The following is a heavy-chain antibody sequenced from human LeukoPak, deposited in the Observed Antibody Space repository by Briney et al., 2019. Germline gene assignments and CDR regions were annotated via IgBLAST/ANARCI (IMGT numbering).Heavy chain of an antibody. D-gene: IGHD4-17*01. V-gene: IGHV3-23*01. Sequence: HSGGSPRLSCAASGFTFSSYAMSWVRQAPGKGLEWVSAISGSGGSTYYADSVKGRFTISRDNSKNTLYLQMNSLRAEDTAVYYCAKDLYGDSRGAFDIWGQGTMVTVSS. CDR1: GFTFSSYA. CDR2: ISGSGGST. CDR3: AKDLYGDSRGAFDI. J-gene: IGHJ3*02.